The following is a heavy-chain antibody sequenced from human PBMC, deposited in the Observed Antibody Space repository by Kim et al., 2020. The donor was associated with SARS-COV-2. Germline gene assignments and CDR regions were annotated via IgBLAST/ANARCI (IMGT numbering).Heavy chain of an antibody. Sequence: SVKVSCKASGGTFSSYAISWVRQAPGQGLEWMGRIIPILGIANYAQKFQGRVTITADKSTSTAYMELSSLRSEDTAVYYCAGGGPPYYYGSGSYGMGVWGQGTTVTVSS. CDR1: GGTFSSYA. D-gene: IGHD3-10*01. CDR2: IIPILGIA. CDR3: AGGGPPYYYGSGSYGMGV. J-gene: IGHJ6*02. V-gene: IGHV1-69*04.